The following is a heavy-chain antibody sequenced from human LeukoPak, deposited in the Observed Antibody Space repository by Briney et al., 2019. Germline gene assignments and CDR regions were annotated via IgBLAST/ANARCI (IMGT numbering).Heavy chain of an antibody. CDR3: ATGVWFATH. CDR2: IWNDGINK. J-gene: IGHJ4*02. CDR1: GFTLRGFG. D-gene: IGHD3-10*01. V-gene: IGHV3-33*02. Sequence: GGSLRLSCAASGFTLRGFGVHWVRRAPGKGLEWLAGIWNDGINKYYADSAKGRFTISRDNVMNTVSLHMDSLGVEDTAVYYCATGVWFATHWGQGTLVTVYS.